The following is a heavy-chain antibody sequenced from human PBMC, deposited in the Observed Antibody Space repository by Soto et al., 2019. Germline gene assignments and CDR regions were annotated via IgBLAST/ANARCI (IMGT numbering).Heavy chain of an antibody. V-gene: IGHV3-15*01. D-gene: IGHD2-2*01. J-gene: IGHJ6*02. CDR3: TTVLVLAYYYYGMDV. CDR1: GFPFSNAW. CDR2: IKSETDGGTT. Sequence: PGGSLRLSCAASGFPFSNAWMSWGRQAPGEGLEWVARIKSETDGGTTDYGAPVEGRFTISRDDSKNTLYLQMNSLKTEDTAVYYCTTVLVLAYYYYGMDVWGQGTTVTVSS.